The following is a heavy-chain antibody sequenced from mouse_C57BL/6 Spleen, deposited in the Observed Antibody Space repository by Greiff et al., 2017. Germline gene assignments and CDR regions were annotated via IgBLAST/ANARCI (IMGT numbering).Heavy chain of an antibody. D-gene: IGHD2-2*01. V-gene: IGHV1-76*01. J-gene: IGHJ3*01. CDR1: GYTFTDYY. CDR3: ARGVYYGYDWFAY. Sequence: QVQLKQSGAELVRPGASVKLSCKASGYTFTDYYINWVKQRPGQGLEWIARIYPGSGNTYYNEKFKGKATLTVDKSSSTAYMQLSSLTSEDSAVYYCARGVYYGYDWFAYWGQGTLVTVSA. CDR2: IYPGSGNT.